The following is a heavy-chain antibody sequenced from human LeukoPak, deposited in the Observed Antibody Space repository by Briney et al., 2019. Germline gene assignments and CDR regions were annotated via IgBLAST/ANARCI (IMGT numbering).Heavy chain of an antibody. CDR1: GFTFSDYS. Sequence: GGSLRLSCAASGFTFSDYSMNWVRQAPGEGLEWISYVGISSGNTKYADSVKGRFTISGDSAKNSVFLQMNSLRVEDTAVYYCARDHRYAFDNWGQGTLVTVSS. V-gene: IGHV3-48*04. CDR2: VGISSGNT. J-gene: IGHJ4*02. D-gene: IGHD5-12*01. CDR3: ARDHRYAFDN.